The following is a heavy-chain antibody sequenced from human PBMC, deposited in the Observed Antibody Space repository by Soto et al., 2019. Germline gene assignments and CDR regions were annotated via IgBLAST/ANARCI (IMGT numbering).Heavy chain of an antibody. V-gene: IGHV3-33*01. J-gene: IGHJ4*02. CDR2: IWHDGSNK. D-gene: IGHD5-18*01. Sequence: QVQLVESGGGVVQPGRSLRLSCAASGFTFSSYGMHWVRQAPGKGLEWVAVIWHDGSNKYYADSVKGRFTISRDNSKNTLYLQMNSLRAEDTAVYYCARVVSGYSYGYIDYWGQGTLVTVSS. CDR1: GFTFSSYG. CDR3: ARVVSGYSYGYIDY.